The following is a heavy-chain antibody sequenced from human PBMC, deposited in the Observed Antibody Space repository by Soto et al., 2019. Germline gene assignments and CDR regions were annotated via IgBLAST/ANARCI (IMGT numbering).Heavy chain of an antibody. V-gene: IGHV4-61*01. CDR3: ARIPYYYYYGMDV. CDR2: IYYSGST. CDR1: GGSVSSGSYY. Sequence: SETLSLTCTVSGGSVSSGSYYWSWIRQPPGKGLEWIGYIYYSGSTNYNPSLKSRVTISVDTSKNQFSLKLSSVTAADTAVYYCARIPYYYYYGMDVWGQGTTVTVSS. J-gene: IGHJ6*02.